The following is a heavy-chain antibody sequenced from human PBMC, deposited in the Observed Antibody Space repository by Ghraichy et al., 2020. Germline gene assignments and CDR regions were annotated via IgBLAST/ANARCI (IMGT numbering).Heavy chain of an antibody. V-gene: IGHV3-9*01. CDR2: ISWNSGSI. J-gene: IGHJ4*02. D-gene: IGHD6-19*01. Sequence: GGSLRLSCAASGFTFDDYAMHWVRQAPGKGLEWVSGISWNSGSIGYADSVKGRFTISRDNAKNSLYLQMNSLRAEDTALYYCAKGSWAVAAQEPYFDYWGQGTLVTVSS. CDR1: GFTFDDYA. CDR3: AKGSWAVAAQEPYFDY.